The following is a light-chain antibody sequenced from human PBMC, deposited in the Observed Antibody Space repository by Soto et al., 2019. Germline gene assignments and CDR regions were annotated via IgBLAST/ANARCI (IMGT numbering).Light chain of an antibody. Sequence: IQFTQSPSTLSGSVGDRVTITFRASQTISSWLAWYQQKPGKAPKLLIYKASTLKSGVPSRFSGSGSGTEFTLTISSLQPDDFATYYCQHYNSYSEAFGQGTKVDI. CDR1: QTISSW. CDR2: KAS. J-gene: IGKJ1*01. V-gene: IGKV1-5*03. CDR3: QHYNSYSEA.